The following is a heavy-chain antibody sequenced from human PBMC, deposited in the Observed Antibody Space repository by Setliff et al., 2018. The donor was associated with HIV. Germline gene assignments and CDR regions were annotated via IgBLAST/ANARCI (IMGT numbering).Heavy chain of an antibody. CDR3: AAPRGMSTIFVY. V-gene: IGHV4-34*01. Sequence: PSETLSLTCAVYGGSLSGYHWGWIRQSPGKGLEWLGDINPSGSTNYNPSLKNRVLISIDTSKNQFSLKLHSGTAADTATYFCAAPRGMSTIFVYWGRGTLVTVSS. CDR2: INPSGST. D-gene: IGHD1-26*01. J-gene: IGHJ4*02. CDR1: GGSLSGYH.